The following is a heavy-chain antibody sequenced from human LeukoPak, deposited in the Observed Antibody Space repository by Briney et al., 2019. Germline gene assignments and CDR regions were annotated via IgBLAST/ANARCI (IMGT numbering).Heavy chain of an antibody. Sequence: GGSLRLSCAASGFTFSSYGMHWVRQAPGKGLEWVAAIWYDGSIQYYADSVKGRFTISRDNSKNTLYLQMNSRRAEDTAVYFCARCMAQGGLYSSDYWGQGTLVTVSS. CDR3: ARCMAQGGLYSSDY. D-gene: IGHD3-10*01. CDR2: IWYDGSIQ. CDR1: GFTFSSYG. J-gene: IGHJ4*02. V-gene: IGHV3-33*01.